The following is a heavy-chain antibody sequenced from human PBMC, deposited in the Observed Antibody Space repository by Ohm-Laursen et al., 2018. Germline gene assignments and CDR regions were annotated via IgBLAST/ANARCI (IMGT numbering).Heavy chain of an antibody. CDR2: ISSSSSYI. V-gene: IGHV3-21*01. CDR1: GFTFSSYS. Sequence: SLRLSCAPSGFTFSSYSMNWVRQAPGKGLEWVSSISSSSSYIYYADSVKGRFTISRDNAKNSLYLQMNSLRAEDTAVYYCARALVGATTGLDYWGQGTLVTVSS. J-gene: IGHJ4*02. CDR3: ARALVGATTGLDY. D-gene: IGHD1-26*01.